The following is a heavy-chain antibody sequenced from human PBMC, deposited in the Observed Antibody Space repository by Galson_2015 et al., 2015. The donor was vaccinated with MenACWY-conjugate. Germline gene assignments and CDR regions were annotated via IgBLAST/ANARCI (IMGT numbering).Heavy chain of an antibody. D-gene: IGHD4-23*01. CDR1: GFTFSSYS. Sequence: SLRLSCAASGFTFSSYSMNWVRQAPGKGLEWVSSISSSSSYIYYADSVKGRFTISRDNAKNSLYLQMNSLRAEDTAVYYCAKDSVTTVVTWYYFDYWGQGTLVTVSS. CDR2: ISSSSSYI. J-gene: IGHJ4*02. V-gene: IGHV3-21*01. CDR3: AKDSVTTVVTWYYFDY.